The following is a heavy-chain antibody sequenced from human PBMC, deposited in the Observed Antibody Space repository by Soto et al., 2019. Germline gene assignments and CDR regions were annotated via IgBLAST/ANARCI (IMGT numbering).Heavy chain of an antibody. CDR3: ATRTFGSNAFFDP. CDR1: GASISSNY. V-gene: IGHV4-59*08. D-gene: IGHD3-10*01. CDR2: IYFGGTT. Sequence: SETLSLTCSVSGASISSNYWSWVRQPPGKGLEWIGYIYFGGTTQSNPSLKSRAIISLDTSKNQFSLNLSSVTAADTAVYYCATRTFGSNAFFDPWGQGALVTVSS. J-gene: IGHJ5*02.